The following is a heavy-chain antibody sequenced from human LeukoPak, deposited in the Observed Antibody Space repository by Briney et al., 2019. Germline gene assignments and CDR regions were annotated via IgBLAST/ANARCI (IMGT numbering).Heavy chain of an antibody. CDR1: GYSISSDYY. CDR2: IFHNGNT. D-gene: IGHD3-3*01. V-gene: IGHV4-38-2*02. CDR3: ATGPLRGAYDY. Sequence: KSSETLSLTCTVSGYSISSDYYWGWIRQPPGKGLEWIGNIFHNGNTYYNPSLKSRVTMSIDTSKKQFSLKLRTATAADTAVYYCATGPLRGAYDYWGQGTLVTVSS. J-gene: IGHJ4*02.